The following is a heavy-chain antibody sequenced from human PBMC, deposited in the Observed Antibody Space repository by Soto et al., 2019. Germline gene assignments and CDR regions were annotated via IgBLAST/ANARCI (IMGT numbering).Heavy chain of an antibody. CDR3: ARTVAVPGEHIDY. Sequence: SETLSLTCSVSGGSISGSYWSWIRQSPGKGLEWLGYVYYTGSTNYSPSLRSRVSISVDTSKNEFSLRLSSVTAADTAVYFCARTVAVPGEHIDYWGQGTQVTVYS. V-gene: IGHV4-59*01. CDR1: GGSISGSY. J-gene: IGHJ4*02. CDR2: VYYTGST. D-gene: IGHD6-19*01.